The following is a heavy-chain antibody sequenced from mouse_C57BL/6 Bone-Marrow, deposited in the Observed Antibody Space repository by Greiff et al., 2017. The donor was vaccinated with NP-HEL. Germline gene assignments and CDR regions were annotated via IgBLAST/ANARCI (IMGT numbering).Heavy chain of an antibody. Sequence: QVQLQQSGAELARPGASVKLSCKASGYTFTSYGISWVKQRTGQGLEWIGEIYPRSGNTYYNEQFKGKATLTADKSSSTAYMELRSLTSEDSAVYFCASLIYYYGSSYEYFDYWGQGTTLTVSS. CDR3: ASLIYYYGSSYEYFDY. V-gene: IGHV1-81*01. D-gene: IGHD1-1*01. CDR2: IYPRSGNT. J-gene: IGHJ2*01. CDR1: GYTFTSYG.